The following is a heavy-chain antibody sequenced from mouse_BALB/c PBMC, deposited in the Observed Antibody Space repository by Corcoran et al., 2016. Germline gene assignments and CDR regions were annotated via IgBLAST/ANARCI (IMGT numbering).Heavy chain of an antibody. V-gene: IGHV14-3*02. J-gene: IGHJ1*01. CDR2: IDPANGKT. D-gene: IGHD4-1*01. CDR1: GFNIKDTY. Sequence: EVQLQQFGAELVKPGASVKLSCTASGFNIKDTYMHWVKQRPEQGLEWIGRIDPANGKTKYDPKFQGKATITADTSSNTAYLQLSSLTSEDTAVYYCANWDWYFDVWGAGTTVTVSS. CDR3: ANWDWYFDV.